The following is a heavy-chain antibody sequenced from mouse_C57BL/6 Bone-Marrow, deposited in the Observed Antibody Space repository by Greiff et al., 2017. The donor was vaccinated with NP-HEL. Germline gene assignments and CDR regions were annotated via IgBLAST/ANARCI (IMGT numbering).Heavy chain of an antibody. CDR3: ARDSSGDFDY. D-gene: IGHD3-2*02. Sequence: EVKLEESGGGLVKPGGSLKLSCAASGFTFSSYAMSWVRQTPEKRLEWVATISDGGSYTYYPDNVKGRFTISRDNAKNNLYLQMSHLKSEDTAMYDCARDSSGDFDYWGQGTTLTVSS. CDR2: ISDGGSYT. V-gene: IGHV5-4*01. CDR1: GFTFSSYA. J-gene: IGHJ2*01.